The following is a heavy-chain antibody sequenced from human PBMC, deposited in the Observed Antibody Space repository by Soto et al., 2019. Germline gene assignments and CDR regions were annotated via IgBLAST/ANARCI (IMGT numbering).Heavy chain of an antibody. CDR3: ARHRGGTVVTHDAFDI. J-gene: IGHJ3*02. Sequence: GESLKISCKGSGYSFTSYWIGWVRQMPGKGLEWMGIIYPGDSDTRYSPSFQGQVTISADKSISTAYLQWSSLKASDTAMYYCARHRGGTVVTHDAFDIWGQGTMVTVSS. CDR1: GYSFTSYW. V-gene: IGHV5-51*01. CDR2: IYPGDSDT. D-gene: IGHD2-21*02.